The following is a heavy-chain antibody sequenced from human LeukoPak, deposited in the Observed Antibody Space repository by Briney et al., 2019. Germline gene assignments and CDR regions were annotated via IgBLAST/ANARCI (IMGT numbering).Heavy chain of an antibody. Sequence: SETLSLTCTVSGGSISSYYWSWIRQPPGKGLEWIGYIYYSGSTNYNPSLKSRVTISVDTSKSQFSLQLSSVTAADTAVYYCARTYYYGSGSYGFDYWGQGTLVTVSS. CDR1: GGSISSYY. CDR2: IYYSGST. J-gene: IGHJ4*02. CDR3: ARTYYYGSGSYGFDY. D-gene: IGHD3-10*01. V-gene: IGHV4-59*01.